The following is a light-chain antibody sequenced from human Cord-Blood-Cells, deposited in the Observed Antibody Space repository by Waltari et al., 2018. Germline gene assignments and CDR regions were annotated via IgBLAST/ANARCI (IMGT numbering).Light chain of an antibody. CDR3: VLYMGSGISR. V-gene: IGLV8-61*01. CDR1: SGSVSTSYY. J-gene: IGLJ3*02. CDR2: STN. Sequence: QTVVTQEPSFSVSPGGTVTLTCGLSSGSVSTSYYPSWYQQTPGQAPRTLSYSTNTRSSGVPDRFSGSILGNKAALPIMGAQADDESDYYCVLYMGSGISRFGGGTKLTVL.